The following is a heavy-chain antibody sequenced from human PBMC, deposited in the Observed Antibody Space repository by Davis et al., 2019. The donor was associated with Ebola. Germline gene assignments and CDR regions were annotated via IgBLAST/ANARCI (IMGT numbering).Heavy chain of an antibody. J-gene: IGHJ3*02. CDR1: GYTFTNYY. CDR3: AGKRRDGYNLGAFDI. Sequence: ASVKVSCKASGYTFTNYYMFWVRQALGQGLECMGTINPSSGSTRYAQKFQGRVTMTRDTSTSTVYMVVSSLRSEDTAVYYCAGKRRDGYNLGAFDIWGQGTMVTVSS. CDR2: INPSSGST. V-gene: IGHV1-46*01. D-gene: IGHD5-24*01.